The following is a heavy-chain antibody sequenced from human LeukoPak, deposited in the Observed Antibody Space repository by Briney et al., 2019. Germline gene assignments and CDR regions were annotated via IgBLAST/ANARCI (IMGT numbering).Heavy chain of an antibody. CDR2: ISSSSSYI. V-gene: IGHV3-21*01. J-gene: IGHJ4*02. CDR1: GFTFSSYG. CDR3: ARAPGGDSYYFDY. Sequence: GGSLRLSCAASGFTFSSYGMNWVRQAPGKGLEWVSSISSSSSYIYYADSVKGRFTISRDNAKNSLYLQMNSLRAEDTAVYYCARAPGGDSYYFDYWGQGTLVTVSS. D-gene: IGHD2-21*02.